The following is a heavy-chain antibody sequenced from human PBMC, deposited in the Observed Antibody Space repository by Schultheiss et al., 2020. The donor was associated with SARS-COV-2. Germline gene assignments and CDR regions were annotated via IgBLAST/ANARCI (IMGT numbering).Heavy chain of an antibody. CDR3: ARRYCSGTSCYTARWYYYMDV. V-gene: IGHV4-59*12. CDR1: GGSISSYY. CDR2: IYYSGST. Sequence: SETLSLTCTVSGGSISSYYWSWIRLPAGQGLEWIGYIYYSGSTNYNPSLKSRVTISVDTSKNQFALKMISVTHEDTAVYYCARRYCSGTSCYTARWYYYMDVWGLGTAVTV. J-gene: IGHJ6*03. D-gene: IGHD2-2*02.